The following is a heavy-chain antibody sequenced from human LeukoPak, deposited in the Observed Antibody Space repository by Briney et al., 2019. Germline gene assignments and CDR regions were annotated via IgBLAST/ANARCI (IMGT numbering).Heavy chain of an antibody. V-gene: IGHV4-59*01. CDR3: AREDSSGYAAFDI. Sequence: SETLSLTCTVSGGSISSYYWSWIRQPPGKGLEWIGYIYYSGSTNCNPSLKSRVTISVDTSKNQFSLKLSSVTAADTAVYYCAREDSSGYAAFDIWDQGTMVTVSS. D-gene: IGHD3-22*01. CDR2: IYYSGST. CDR1: GGSISSYY. J-gene: IGHJ3*02.